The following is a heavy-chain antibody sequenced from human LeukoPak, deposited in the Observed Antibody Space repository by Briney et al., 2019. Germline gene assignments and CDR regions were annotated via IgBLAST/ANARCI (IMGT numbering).Heavy chain of an antibody. CDR2: IKQDGSEK. CDR3: ARDKGELS. V-gene: IGHV3-7*01. Sequence: PGGSLRLSCAASGFTFNNYWMSSVRQAPGKGLEWVANIKQDGSEKYYVDSVKGRFTISRDNAKNSLYLQMNSLRAEDTAVYYCARDKGELSWGQGTLVTVSS. D-gene: IGHD1-7*01. J-gene: IGHJ4*02. CDR1: GFTFNNYW.